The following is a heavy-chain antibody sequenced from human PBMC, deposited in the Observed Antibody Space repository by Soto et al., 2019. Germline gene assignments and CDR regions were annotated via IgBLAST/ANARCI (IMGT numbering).Heavy chain of an antibody. CDR2: IHYSGNT. J-gene: IGHJ5*02. D-gene: IGHD2-2*01. V-gene: IGHV4-59*08. CDR3: ARQLGFCSSISCYAYFAP. Sequence: QVQLQESGPGLVAPSETLSLTCTVSGASISSYYWNWIRQPPGKGLEWIGYIHYSGNTKYNPSLKSRVTISVDTSTNQFSLKLSSVTAADTAVYYCARQLGFCSSISCYAYFAPWGQGTLVTVSS. CDR1: GASISSYY.